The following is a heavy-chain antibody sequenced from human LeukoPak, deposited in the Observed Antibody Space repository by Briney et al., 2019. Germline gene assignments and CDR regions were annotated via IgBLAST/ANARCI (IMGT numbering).Heavy chain of an antibody. CDR3: AEGIVVVPGGRYFYR. CDR2: IYRSGNT. V-gene: IGHV4-39*01. Sequence: SETLSPTCTVFGGSISSGYFYWCWIRHPPGKGLEWIGNIYRSGNTYYNPSLKSLVTIFGDTSKNQCSRKRSSVTAADTAVYYCAEGIVVVPGGRYFYRGGRGTLVTV. D-gene: IGHD2-2*01. J-gene: IGHJ2*01. CDR1: GGSISSGYFY.